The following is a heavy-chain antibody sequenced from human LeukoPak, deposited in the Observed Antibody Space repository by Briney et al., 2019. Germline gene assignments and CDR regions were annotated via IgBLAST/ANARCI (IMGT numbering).Heavy chain of an antibody. D-gene: IGHD6-13*01. CDR2: ISSSSSYI. CDR1: GFTFSSYG. Sequence: PGGSLRLSCAASGFTFSSYGMNWVRQAPGKGLEWVSSISSSSSYIDDADSVKGRFTISRDNAKNSLRLQMNSLRAEDTAVYYCARSTSYSAATGTPENAFDIWGQGTMVTVSS. J-gene: IGHJ3*02. CDR3: ARSTSYSAATGTPENAFDI. V-gene: IGHV3-21*01.